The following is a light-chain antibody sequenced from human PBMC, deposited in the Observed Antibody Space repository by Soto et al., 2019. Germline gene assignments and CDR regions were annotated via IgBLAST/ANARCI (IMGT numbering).Light chain of an antibody. J-gene: IGLJ1*01. CDR1: SSVIDAYNY. CDR3: GSYTTSSNYV. V-gene: IGLV2-14*01. Sequence: QSVLTQPASVSGSPGQSITISCTGTSSVIDAYNYVSWYQQHPGKAPKLMIYDVSNRPSGISNRFSGSKSGNTASLTISGLQAEDEADYYCGSYTTSSNYVIGTGTKVTVL. CDR2: DVS.